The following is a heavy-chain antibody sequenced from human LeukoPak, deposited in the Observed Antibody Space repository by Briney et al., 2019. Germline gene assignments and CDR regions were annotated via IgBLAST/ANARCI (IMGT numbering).Heavy chain of an antibody. J-gene: IGHJ3*02. V-gene: IGHV4-59*08. CDR2: IHNSGRT. D-gene: IGHD3-22*01. CDR3: ARHYPYDSGAYQYDCDI. CDR1: GASIRSHY. Sequence: SETLSLTCTLSGASIRSHYWSWIRQPPGKGLEWLAYIHNSGRTNYNPSLKSRLTISLDTSKNQFSLNVRSVTAADTAVYYCARHYPYDSGAYQYDCDIWGQGAMVTVSS.